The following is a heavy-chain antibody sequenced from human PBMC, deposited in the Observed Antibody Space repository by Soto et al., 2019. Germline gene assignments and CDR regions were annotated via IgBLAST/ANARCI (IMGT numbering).Heavy chain of an antibody. J-gene: IGHJ4*02. CDR1: GYTFSNYL. CDR3: ASPSYGSGKFY. CDR2: INAGNGNT. V-gene: IGHV1-3*01. D-gene: IGHD3-10*01. Sequence: QVQLVQSGAEVKKPGASVKVSCKASGYTFSNYLLHWVRQAPGQRLEWMGWINAGNGNTKYSQKFQGRVTLTRDTSALTAYMELSGLRSEDTAVYYCASPSYGSGKFYWGQGTLVTVSS.